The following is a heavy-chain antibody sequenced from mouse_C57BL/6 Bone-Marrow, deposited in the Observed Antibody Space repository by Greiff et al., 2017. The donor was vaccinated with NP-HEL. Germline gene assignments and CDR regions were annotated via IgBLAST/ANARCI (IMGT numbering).Heavy chain of an antibody. CDR2: IHPNSGST. CDR1: GYTFTSYW. CDR3: ARSGYYGSAWFAY. V-gene: IGHV1-64*01. Sequence: QVQLQQPGAELVKPGASVKLSCKASGYTFTSYWMHWVKQRPGQGLEWIGMIHPNSGSTNYNEKFKSKATLTVDKSSSTAYMQLSGLTSEDSAVYYCARSGYYGSAWFAYWGQGTLVTVSA. D-gene: IGHD1-1*01. J-gene: IGHJ3*01.